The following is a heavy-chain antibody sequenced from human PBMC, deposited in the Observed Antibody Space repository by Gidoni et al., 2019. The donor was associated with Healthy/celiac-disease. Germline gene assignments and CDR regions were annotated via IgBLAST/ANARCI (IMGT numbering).Heavy chain of an antibody. D-gene: IGHD5-12*01. CDR2: INPNSGGP. CDR3: ARWGGYSGYDSAGYYYYYMDV. J-gene: IGHJ6*03. Sequence: QVQLVQSGAEVKKPGASVKVSCKASGYTFTGYYMHWVRQAPGQGLEWMGWINPNSGGPNYAKQFQGWVTMTRDTSISTAYMELSRLRSDDTAGYYCARWGGYSGYDSAGYYYYYMDVWGKGTTVTVSS. V-gene: IGHV1-2*04. CDR1: GYTFTGYY.